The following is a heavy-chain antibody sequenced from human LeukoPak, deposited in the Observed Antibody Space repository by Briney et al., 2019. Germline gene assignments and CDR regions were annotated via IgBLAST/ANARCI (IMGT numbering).Heavy chain of an antibody. CDR3: TTDGGAARLFYFDY. CDR2: IKSKTDGGTT. J-gene: IGHJ4*02. D-gene: IGHD6-6*01. CDR1: GFTFSNAW. Sequence: GGSLRLSCAASGFTFSNAWMSWVRQAPGKGLEWVGRIKSKTDGGTTDYAAPVKGRFTISRDDSKNTLYLQMNSLKTEDTAVYYCTTDGGAARLFYFDYWGQGTLVTVSS. V-gene: IGHV3-15*01.